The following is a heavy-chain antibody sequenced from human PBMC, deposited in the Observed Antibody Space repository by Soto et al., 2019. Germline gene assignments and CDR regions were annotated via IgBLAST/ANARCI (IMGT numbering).Heavy chain of an antibody. CDR2: ISYDGSNK. J-gene: IGHJ6*02. CDR3: AKDRGYSSSWYTYYYYGMDV. V-gene: IGHV3-30*18. CDR1: GFTFSSYG. Sequence: PGGSLRLSCAASGFTFSSYGMHWVRQAPGKGLEWVAVISYDGSNKYYADSVKGRFTISRDNSKNTLYLQMNSLRAEDTAVYYYAKDRGYSSSWYTYYYYGMDVWGQGTTVTVSS. D-gene: IGHD6-13*01.